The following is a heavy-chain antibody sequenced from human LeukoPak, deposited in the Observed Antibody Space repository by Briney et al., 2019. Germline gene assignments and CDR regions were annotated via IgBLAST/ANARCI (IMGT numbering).Heavy chain of an antibody. J-gene: IGHJ6*02. CDR2: ISSSTTST. CDR3: ASNMAANYHYFYGIDV. V-gene: IGHV3-11*01. Sequence: GGSLRLSCAASGFSFSDYYMAWIRQAPGKGLEWVAFISSSTTSTYYADSVKGRFTVSRDNAKSSLSLQMSSLRVEDTGVYYCASNMAANYHYFYGIDVWGQGTTVTVSS. D-gene: IGHD6-6*01. CDR1: GFSFSDYY.